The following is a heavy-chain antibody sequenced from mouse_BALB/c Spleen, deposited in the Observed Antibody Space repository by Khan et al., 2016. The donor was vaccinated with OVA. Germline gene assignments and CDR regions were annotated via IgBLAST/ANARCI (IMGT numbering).Heavy chain of an antibody. CDR3: TRDGNYAHWYFDV. CDR1: GFTFSGYT. CDR2: ISSGSTST. Sequence: EVELVESGGGLVKPGGSLKLSCAASGFTFSGYTMSWVRQTPEKRLEWVATISSGSTSTYYPDSVKGRFTISRDNAKNTLYLQMGRLKSEDPALYYCTRDGNYAHWYFDVWGAGTTVTVSS. V-gene: IGHV5-6-4*01. D-gene: IGHD2-1*01. J-gene: IGHJ1*01.